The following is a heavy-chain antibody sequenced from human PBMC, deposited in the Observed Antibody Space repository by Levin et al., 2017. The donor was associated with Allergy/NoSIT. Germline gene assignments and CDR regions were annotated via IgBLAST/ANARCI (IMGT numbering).Heavy chain of an antibody. V-gene: IGHV1-69*13. CDR2: IIPIFGTA. Sequence: SVKVSCKASGGTFSSYAISWVRQAPGQGLEWMGGIIPIFGTANYAQKFQGRVTITADESTSTAYMELSSLRSEDTAVYYCARVGTGTTVTIGQDDAFDIWGQGTMVTVSS. CDR1: GGTFSSYA. CDR3: ARVGTGTTVTIGQDDAFDI. D-gene: IGHD4-17*01. J-gene: IGHJ3*02.